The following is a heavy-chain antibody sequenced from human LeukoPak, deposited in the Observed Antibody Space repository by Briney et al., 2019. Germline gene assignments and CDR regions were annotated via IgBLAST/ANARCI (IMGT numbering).Heavy chain of an antibody. V-gene: IGHV4-4*07. CDR2: IYTTGST. J-gene: IGHJ4*02. D-gene: IGHD3-10*01. CDR3: ARVGRGVITPQTPFDY. Sequence: SETLSLTCTVSGVSISTYWWSWIRQPAGKGLEWVGRIYTTGSTNYNPSLKSRVTMSVDTSKNQFSLKLSSVTAADTAVYYCARVGRGVITPQTPFDYWGQGTLVTVSS. CDR1: GVSISTYW.